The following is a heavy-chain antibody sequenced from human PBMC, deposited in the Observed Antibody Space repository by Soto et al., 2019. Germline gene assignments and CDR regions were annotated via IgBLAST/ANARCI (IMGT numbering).Heavy chain of an antibody. CDR3: ARTPAQDQLHLSHFDS. V-gene: IGHV1-69*02. D-gene: IGHD2-2*01. Sequence: QVQLVQSGAEVKKPGSSVKVSCKASGGTFSSYTISWVRQAPGQGLEWMGRIIPILGIANYAQKFQGRVTITADKSTSTAYMELSSLRSEDTAVYYCARTPAQDQLHLSHFDSWGQGTLVTVSS. CDR1: GGTFSSYT. J-gene: IGHJ4*02. CDR2: IIPILGIA.